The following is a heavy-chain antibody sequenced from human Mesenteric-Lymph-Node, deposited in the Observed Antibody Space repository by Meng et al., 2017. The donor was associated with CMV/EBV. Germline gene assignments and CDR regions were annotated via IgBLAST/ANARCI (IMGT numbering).Heavy chain of an antibody. Sequence: SGGSISSSNWWSWVHQPPGKGLEWIGEIYHSGSTNYNPSLKSRVTISVDKSKNQFSLKLSSVTAADTAVYYCASNDFWSGYSGRGDYWGQGTLVTVSS. CDR3: ASNDFWSGYSGRGDY. V-gene: IGHV4-4*02. J-gene: IGHJ4*02. D-gene: IGHD3-3*01. CDR2: IYHSGST. CDR1: GGSISSSNW.